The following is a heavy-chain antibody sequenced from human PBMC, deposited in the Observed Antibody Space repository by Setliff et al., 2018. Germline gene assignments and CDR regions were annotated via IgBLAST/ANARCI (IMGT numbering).Heavy chain of an antibody. D-gene: IGHD3-10*01. V-gene: IGHV3-21*06. CDR1: GLTLTPYT. CDR3: NSRITVLRGVTVL. CDR2: ISDTSAFI. J-gene: IGHJ4*02. Sequence: PGGSLRLSCAASGLTLTPYTMTWVRQAPGKGPEWVSSISDTSAFIYYADSVKGRFTISRDNAKNTLYLQMNSLRADDTAVYYCNSRITVLRGVTVLWGQGTLVTVSS.